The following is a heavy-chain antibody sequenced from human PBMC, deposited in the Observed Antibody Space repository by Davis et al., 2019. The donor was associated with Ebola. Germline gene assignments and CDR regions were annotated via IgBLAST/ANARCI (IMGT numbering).Heavy chain of an antibody. D-gene: IGHD6-19*01. CDR2: ISAYNGNT. CDR3: ARDLGIAVAGTGDY. CDR1: GSTFTSYG. Sequence: ASVKVSCKASGSTFTSYGISWVRQAPAQGLEWMGWISAYNGNTNYAQKFQGRVTITADKSTSTAYMELSSLRSEDTAVYYCARDLGIAVAGTGDYWGQGTLVTVSS. J-gene: IGHJ4*02. V-gene: IGHV1-18*01.